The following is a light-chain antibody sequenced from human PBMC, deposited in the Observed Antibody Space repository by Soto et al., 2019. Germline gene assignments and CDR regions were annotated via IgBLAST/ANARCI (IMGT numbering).Light chain of an antibody. CDR1: QGISSW. CDR2: AAS. J-gene: IGKJ4*01. CDR3: QQADTFNLT. V-gene: IGKV1-12*01. Sequence: DIQMTQSPSSVSASVGDRVTITCRASQGISSWVAWYQQKPGKAPNLLIYAASSLQSGVPSRFSGSGSGTEFTLTISSLQPEDFATYYCQQADTFNLTFGGGSKVEIK.